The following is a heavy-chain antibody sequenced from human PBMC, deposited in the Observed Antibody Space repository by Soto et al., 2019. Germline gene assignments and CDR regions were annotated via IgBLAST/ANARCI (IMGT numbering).Heavy chain of an antibody. J-gene: IGHJ4*02. V-gene: IGHV1-69*13. CDR2: FLPLFGTT. Sequence: ASVKVSCKASGVTFNNSAFSWVRQAPGQGLEWMGGFLPLFGTTNHAQKFQGRLSITADESTSTAYMHLSSLRSEDTAIYYCARDTWDYDSSAYQLQFWGQGTLVTVSS. CDR1: GVTFNNSA. CDR3: ARDTWDYDSSAYQLQF. D-gene: IGHD3-22*01.